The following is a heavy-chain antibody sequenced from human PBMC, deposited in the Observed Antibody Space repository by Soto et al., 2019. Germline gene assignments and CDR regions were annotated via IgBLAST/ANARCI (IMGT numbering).Heavy chain of an antibody. V-gene: IGHV3-21*01. J-gene: IGHJ6*02. D-gene: IGHD2-2*01. CDR1: GLTFSSYG. CDR3: VTSPDCSSTGCFGMDV. CDR2: ISVNSIFI. Sequence: GALVLTCTASGLTFSSYGLNGIRQAPGGGLEWVSSISVNSIFIYYADSVKGRFTISRDSAKNSLFLQLTSLRAEDTAIYYCVTSPDCSSTGCFGMDVWGQGTTVTVPS.